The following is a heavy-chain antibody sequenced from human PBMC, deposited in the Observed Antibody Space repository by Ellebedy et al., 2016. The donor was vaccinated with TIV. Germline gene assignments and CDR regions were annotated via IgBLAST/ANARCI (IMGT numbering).Heavy chain of an antibody. CDR2: ISYSGSP. Sequence: SETLSLTXTVSGDPISSGNYYWNWIRQHPGKGLEWIGNISYSGSPFYNPSLKSRVTISLDRSKNQFSLKLTSLTAADTAVYFCARTHDSGGSYRYWGQGTLVTVSS. CDR1: GDPISSGNYY. J-gene: IGHJ4*02. D-gene: IGHD4-23*01. CDR3: ARTHDSGGSYRY. V-gene: IGHV4-31*03.